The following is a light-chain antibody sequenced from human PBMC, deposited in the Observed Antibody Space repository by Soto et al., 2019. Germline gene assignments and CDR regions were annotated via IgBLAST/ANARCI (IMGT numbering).Light chain of an antibody. J-gene: IGKJ4*01. CDR1: QDISTY. CDR3: QKYDNAPLT. CDR2: AAY. Sequence: DIQMTQAPSSLSASVGDRVTITCRARQDISTYLAWYQQKPGKVPKLLISAAYTLQSGVPPRFSGSGSGTDFPLTTSSRKPEDVATYSCQKYDNAPLTLGGGPKVEIK. V-gene: IGKV1-27*01.